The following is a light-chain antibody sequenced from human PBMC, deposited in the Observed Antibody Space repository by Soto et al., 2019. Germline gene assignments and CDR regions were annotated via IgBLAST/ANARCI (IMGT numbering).Light chain of an antibody. CDR1: LDIGTF. CDR2: SAF. CDR3: QQTFSPPLF. Sequence: DIQMTQSPSSLSASVGDRVTMSCRASLDIGTFLSWYQKKPGKAPRLLIFSAFSLQSGVSSRFSGSGSATHFTLTIRNLQPEDFATYYCQQTFSPPLFFGGGTNVDI. V-gene: IGKV1-39*01. J-gene: IGKJ4*01.